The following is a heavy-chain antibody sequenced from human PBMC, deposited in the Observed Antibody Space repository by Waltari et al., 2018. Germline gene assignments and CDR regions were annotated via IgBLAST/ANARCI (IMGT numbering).Heavy chain of an antibody. Sequence: QVQLQQWGAGLLKPSETLSLTCAVYGGSFSGYYWSWIRQPPGKGLEWIGEINHSVSSTYNPSLKSRVTITVCASKNQFSLNLSSVTAADTAVYYCARGRGSSIPEQDFDYWGQGTLVTVSS. CDR3: ARGRGSSIPEQDFDY. V-gene: IGHV4-34*01. D-gene: IGHD6-13*01. CDR2: INHSVSS. CDR1: GGSFSGYY. J-gene: IGHJ4*02.